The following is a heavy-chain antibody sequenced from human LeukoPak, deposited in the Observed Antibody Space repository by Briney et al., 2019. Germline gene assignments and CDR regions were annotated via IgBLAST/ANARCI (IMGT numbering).Heavy chain of an antibody. Sequence: GGSLRLSCAASGFTFCSYSMNWVRQAPGKGLEWVSFISSSSGSIYYADSVKGRITISRDNAKNSLYLQMNSLRAEDTAVYYCARSIVPDGTSPFDYWGQGTLVTVSS. CDR3: ARSIVPDGTSPFDY. CDR2: ISSSSGSI. CDR1: GFTFCSYS. D-gene: IGHD6-13*01. J-gene: IGHJ4*02. V-gene: IGHV3-48*04.